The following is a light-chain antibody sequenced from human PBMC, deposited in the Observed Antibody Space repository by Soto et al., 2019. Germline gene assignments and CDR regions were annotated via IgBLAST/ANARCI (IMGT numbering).Light chain of an antibody. V-gene: IGKV1-27*01. Sequence: DIQMTQSPSSVSASLGDRVTITCRASQGIGVYLAWFQQKPGNVPKLLIYAASTRQSGVPSRFSGSGSGTDFTLTISSLQPEDVATYYCQKYNSAPLTFGGGTKVEIK. CDR3: QKYNSAPLT. CDR1: QGIGVY. J-gene: IGKJ4*01. CDR2: AAS.